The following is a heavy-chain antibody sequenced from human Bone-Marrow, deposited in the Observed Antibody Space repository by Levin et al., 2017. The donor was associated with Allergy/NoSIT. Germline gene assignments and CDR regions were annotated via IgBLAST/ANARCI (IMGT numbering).Heavy chain of an antibody. CDR3: AKDNNRADFWSGYELVGAFDI. D-gene: IGHD3-3*01. V-gene: IGHV3-9*01. CDR1: GFTFDDYA. Sequence: SLKISCAASGFTFDDYAMHWVRQAPGKGLEWVSGISWNSGSIGYADSVKGRFTISRDNAKNSLYLQMNSLRAEDTALYYCAKDNNRADFWSGYELVGAFDIWGQGTMVTVSS. CDR2: ISWNSGSI. J-gene: IGHJ3*02.